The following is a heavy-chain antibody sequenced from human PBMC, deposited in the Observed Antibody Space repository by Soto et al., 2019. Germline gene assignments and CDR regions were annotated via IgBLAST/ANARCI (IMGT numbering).Heavy chain of an antibody. J-gene: IGHJ3*02. CDR1: GFTVSSNY. V-gene: IGHV3-66*01. D-gene: IGHD2-15*01. CDR3: ARWRGYCSGGSCYDAFDI. CDR2: IYSGGST. Sequence: HPGGSLRLSCAASGFTVSSNYMSWVRQAPGKGLEWVSVIYSGGSTYYADSVKGRFTISRYNSKNTLYLQMNSLRAEDTAVYYCARWRGYCSGGSCYDAFDIWGQGTMVTVSS.